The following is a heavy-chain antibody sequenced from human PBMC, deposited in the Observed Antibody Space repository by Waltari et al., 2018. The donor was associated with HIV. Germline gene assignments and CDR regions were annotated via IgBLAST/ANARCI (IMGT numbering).Heavy chain of an antibody. J-gene: IGHJ6*02. CDR1: GSTFTSYG. Sequence: QVQLVQSGAEVKKPGASVKVSCKASGSTFTSYGLSWVRQAPGQGLEWMGWSSVYNGHTNYAQKLQGRVTMTTDTSTSTAYMELRSLRSDDTAVYYCARGAAGYYYYVMDVWGQGTTVTVSS. D-gene: IGHD6-13*01. CDR3: ARGAAGYYYYVMDV. CDR2: SSVYNGHT. V-gene: IGHV1-18*01.